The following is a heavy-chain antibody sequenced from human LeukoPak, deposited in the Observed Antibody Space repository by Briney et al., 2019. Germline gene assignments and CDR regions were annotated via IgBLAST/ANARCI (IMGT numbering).Heavy chain of an antibody. D-gene: IGHD3-3*01. CDR2: IRSKAYGGTT. Sequence: GSLRLSCTASGFTFGDYAMSWVRQAPGKGLEWVGFIRSKAYGGTTEYAASVKGRFTISRDDSKSIAYLQMNSLKTEDTAVYYCTSHTPDDFWSGYYLVFDYWGQGTLVTVSS. CDR3: TSHTPDDFWSGYYLVFDY. V-gene: IGHV3-49*04. J-gene: IGHJ4*02. CDR1: GFTFGDYA.